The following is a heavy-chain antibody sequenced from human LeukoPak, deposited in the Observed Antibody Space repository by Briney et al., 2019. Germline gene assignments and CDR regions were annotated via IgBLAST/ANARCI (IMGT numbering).Heavy chain of an antibody. Sequence: SETLSRTCAVYGGSFSGYYWSWIRQPPGKGLEWIGEINHSGSTNYNPSLKSRVTISVDTSKNQFSLKLSSVTAADTAVYYCSYDYVWGTYRRPGDYWGQGTLVTVSS. CDR1: GGSFSGYY. J-gene: IGHJ4*02. D-gene: IGHD3-16*02. CDR2: INHSGST. V-gene: IGHV4-34*01. CDR3: SYDYVWGTYRRPGDY.